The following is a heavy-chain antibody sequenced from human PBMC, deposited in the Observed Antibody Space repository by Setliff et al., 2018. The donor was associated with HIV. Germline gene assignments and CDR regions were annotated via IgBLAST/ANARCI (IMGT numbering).Heavy chain of an antibody. CDR3: AREDTRASHWSAGGFFDY. V-gene: IGHV4-31*03. CDR2: NHYSGNT. Sequence: ASETLSLTCTVSGASISIGSYYWTWIRHHPGRGLEWIGYNHYSGNTDYTPSLTSRVTLSVDTSKNQFTLNLRSVTAADTSVYYCAREDTRASHWSAGGFFDYWGQGMAVTVSS. D-gene: IGHD2-8*02. J-gene: IGHJ4*02. CDR1: GASISIGSYY.